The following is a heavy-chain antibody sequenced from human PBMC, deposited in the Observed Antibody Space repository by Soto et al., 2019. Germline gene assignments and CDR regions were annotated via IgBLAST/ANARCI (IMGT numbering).Heavy chain of an antibody. Sequence: VSGPTLVNPTQTLTLTCTFSGFSLSTSGMCVSWIRQPPGKALEWLARIDWDDDKHYSTSLRTRLTISKDTSKNQVVLIMTNRDPVDIATYYCARAPCSRRVFDPWGQGTLVTVSS. CDR3: ARAPCSRRVFDP. V-gene: IGHV2-70*11. J-gene: IGHJ5*02. D-gene: IGHD2-15*01. CDR2: IDWDDDK. CDR1: GFSLSTSGMC.